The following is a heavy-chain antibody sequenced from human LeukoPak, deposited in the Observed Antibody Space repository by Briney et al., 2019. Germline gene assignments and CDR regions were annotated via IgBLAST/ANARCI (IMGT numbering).Heavy chain of an antibody. V-gene: IGHV3-48*03. Sequence: GXXLRLSCAASGFTFSSYEINWVRQAPGKGLEWVSYIDSSGSLIYYADSVKGHFTISRDNAKNSLYLQMNSLRAEDTAVYYCARYTEYYFDYWGQGTLVTVSS. CDR2: IDSSGSLI. CDR1: GFTFSSYE. J-gene: IGHJ4*02. D-gene: IGHD2-2*02. CDR3: ARYTEYYFDY.